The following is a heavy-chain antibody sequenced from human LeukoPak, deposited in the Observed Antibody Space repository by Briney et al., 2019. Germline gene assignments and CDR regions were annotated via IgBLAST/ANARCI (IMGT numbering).Heavy chain of an antibody. J-gene: IGHJ4*02. Sequence: SETLSLTCTVSGGSISSGDYYWSWIRQPPGKGLEWIGYIYYSGSTYYNPSLKSRVTMSVDTSKNQFSLKLSSVTAADTAVYYCARVHYYGSGSYLQYYFDYWGQGTLVTVSS. V-gene: IGHV4-30-4*08. D-gene: IGHD3-10*01. CDR2: IYYSGST. CDR1: GGSISSGDYY. CDR3: ARVHYYGSGSYLQYYFDY.